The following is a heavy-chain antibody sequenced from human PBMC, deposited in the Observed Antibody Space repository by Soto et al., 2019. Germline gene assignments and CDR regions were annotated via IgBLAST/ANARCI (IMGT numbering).Heavy chain of an antibody. CDR3: AKVDCISTRCFGDAFDI. Sequence: EVQLLESGGGLVQPGGFLRLSCAASGFTFSSFAMSWVRQAPGKGLEWVSAISGSGGSTYYADSVKGRFTISRDNSKNTLYLQMNSLRAEDTAVYYCAKVDCISTRCFGDAFDIWGQGTMVTVSS. J-gene: IGHJ3*02. V-gene: IGHV3-23*01. CDR2: ISGSGGST. D-gene: IGHD2-2*01. CDR1: GFTFSSFA.